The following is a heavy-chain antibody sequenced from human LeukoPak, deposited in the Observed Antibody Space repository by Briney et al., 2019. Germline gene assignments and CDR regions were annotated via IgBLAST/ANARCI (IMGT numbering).Heavy chain of an antibody. CDR3: ARDSGLGYSSSLGDY. CDR2: IIPIFGTA. CDR1: GGTFSSYA. D-gene: IGHD6-13*01. Sequence: GSSVKVSCKASGGTFSSYAISWVRQAPGQGLEWMGRIIPIFGTANYAQKFRGSITITTNESTSTAYMELSSLRSEDTAVYYCARDSGLGYSSSLGDYWGQGTLVTVSS. J-gene: IGHJ4*02. V-gene: IGHV1-69*05.